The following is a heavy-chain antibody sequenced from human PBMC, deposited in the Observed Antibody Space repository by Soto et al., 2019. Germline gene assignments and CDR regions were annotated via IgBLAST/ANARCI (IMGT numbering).Heavy chain of an antibody. CDR3: AKAPLSSSGRGYFDY. J-gene: IGHJ4*02. V-gene: IGHV3-9*01. Sequence: EVQLVESGGGLVQPGRSLRLYCAASGFTFDDYAMHWVRQAPGKGLEWVSGISWNSGSIGYADSVKGRFTISRDNAKNSLYLQMNSLRAEDTALYYCAKAPLSSSGRGYFDYWGQGTLVTVSS. CDR2: ISWNSGSI. CDR1: GFTFDDYA. D-gene: IGHD3-10*01.